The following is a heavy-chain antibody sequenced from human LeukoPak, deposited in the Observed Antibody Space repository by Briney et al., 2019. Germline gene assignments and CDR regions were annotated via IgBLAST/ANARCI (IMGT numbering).Heavy chain of an antibody. V-gene: IGHV3-23*01. Sequence: PGGSLRLSCAASGFTFSSYAMSWVRQAPGKGLEWVSAISGSGGSTYYADSVKGRFTISRDNSKNTLYLQMNSLRAEDTPVYYCAKAIGYCSSTSCLGGDFDYWGQGTLVTVSS. J-gene: IGHJ4*02. CDR1: GFTFSSYA. CDR3: AKAIGYCSSTSCLGGDFDY. D-gene: IGHD2-2*01. CDR2: ISGSGGST.